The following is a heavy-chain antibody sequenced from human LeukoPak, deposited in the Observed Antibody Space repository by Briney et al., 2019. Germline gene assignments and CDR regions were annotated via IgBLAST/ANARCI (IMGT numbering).Heavy chain of an antibody. CDR3: AIRTTREAYYGSWNNWFDP. CDR1: AGTFSSYA. D-gene: IGHD3-10*01. Sequence: ASVKVSCKASAGTFSSYAISWVRQAPAQGLEWMGGILPIFGTANNAHKFQGRVTITADESTSTAYMELSSLRSEDTAVYYCAIRTTREAYYGSWNNWFDPWGQGTLVTVSS. V-gene: IGHV1-69*01. J-gene: IGHJ5*02. CDR2: ILPIFGTA.